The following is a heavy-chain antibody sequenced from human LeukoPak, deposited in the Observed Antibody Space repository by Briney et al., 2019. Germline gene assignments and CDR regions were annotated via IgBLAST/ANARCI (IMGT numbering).Heavy chain of an antibody. V-gene: IGHV2-5*01. CDR1: GDSFSNYYWT. Sequence: TLSLTCSVSGDSFSNYYWTWIRQPPGKALEWLALIYWNDDKRYSPSLKSRLTISKDTSKNQVVLTMTNMDPVDTATYYCARSYSDYDYFNNWFDPWGQGTLVTVSS. CDR2: IYWNDDK. D-gene: IGHD5-12*01. CDR3: ARSYSDYDYFNNWFDP. J-gene: IGHJ5*02.